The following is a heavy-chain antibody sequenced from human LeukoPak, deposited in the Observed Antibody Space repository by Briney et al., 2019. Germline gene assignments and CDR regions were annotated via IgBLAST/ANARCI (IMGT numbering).Heavy chain of an antibody. CDR3: ARHDFYYYYYMDV. V-gene: IGHV4-38-2*02. Sequence: SETLSLTCTVSGYSISSGYFWGWMRQPPGKGLEWIGSIYYSGSTYYNPSLKSRVTISVDTSKNQFSLKLSSVTAADTAVYYCARHDFYYYYYMDVWGKGTTVTVSS. CDR1: GYSISSGYF. J-gene: IGHJ6*03. CDR2: IYYSGST.